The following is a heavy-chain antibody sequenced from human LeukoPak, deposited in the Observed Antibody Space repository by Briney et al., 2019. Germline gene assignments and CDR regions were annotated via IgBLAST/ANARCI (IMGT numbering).Heavy chain of an antibody. D-gene: IGHD3-10*01. CDR2: IYTSGST. CDR3: ARDVYYYGSGSYFLDY. J-gene: IGHJ4*02. Sequence: SETLSLTCTVSGGSISSGSYYWSWIRQPAGKGLEWIGRIYTSGSTNYNPSLKSRVTISVDTSKNQFSLKLNSVTAADTAVYYCARDVYYYGSGSYFLDYWGQGTLVTVSS. CDR1: GGSISSGSYY. V-gene: IGHV4-61*02.